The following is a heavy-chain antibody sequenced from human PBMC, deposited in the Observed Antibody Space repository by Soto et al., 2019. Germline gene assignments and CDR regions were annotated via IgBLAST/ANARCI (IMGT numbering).Heavy chain of an antibody. V-gene: IGHV3-21*01. CDR2: ISSSSSYI. Sequence: GGSLRLSCAASGFTFSSYSMNWVRQAPGKGLEWVSSISSSSSYIYYADSVKGRFTISRDNAKNSLCLQMNSLRAEDTAVYYCATPGPIVGATGAFDIWGQGTMVTVSS. D-gene: IGHD1-26*01. CDR1: GFTFSSYS. CDR3: ATPGPIVGATGAFDI. J-gene: IGHJ3*02.